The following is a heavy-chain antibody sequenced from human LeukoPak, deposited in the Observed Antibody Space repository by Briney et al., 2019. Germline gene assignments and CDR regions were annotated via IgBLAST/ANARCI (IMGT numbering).Heavy chain of an antibody. CDR2: ISSSSSYI. J-gene: IGHJ4*02. D-gene: IGHD3-22*01. V-gene: IGHV3-21*01. Sequence: GGSLRLSCAASGFTFSSYSMTWVCQAPGKGLEWVSSISSSSSYIYYADSVKGRFTISRDNAKNSLYLQMNSLRAEDTAVYYCARDLTTMIVVAAYWGQGTLVTVSS. CDR1: GFTFSSYS. CDR3: ARDLTTMIVVAAY.